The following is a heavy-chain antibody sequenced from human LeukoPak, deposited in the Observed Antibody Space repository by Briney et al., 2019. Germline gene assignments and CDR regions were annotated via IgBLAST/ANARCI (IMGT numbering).Heavy chain of an antibody. V-gene: IGHV4-4*07. J-gene: IGHJ6*02. D-gene: IGHD2-15*01. CDR2: IYTSGST. CDR1: GGSISSYY. Sequence: SETLSLTCTVSGGSISSYYRSWIRQPAGKGLEWIGRIYTSGSTNYNPSLKSRVTMSVDTSKNQFSLKLSSVTAADTAVYYCARDESVVVVAATHSSYYYYGMDVWGQGTTVTVSS. CDR3: ARDESVVVVAATHSSYYYYGMDV.